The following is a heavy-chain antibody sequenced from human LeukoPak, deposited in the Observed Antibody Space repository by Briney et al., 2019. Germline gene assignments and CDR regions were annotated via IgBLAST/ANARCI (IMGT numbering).Heavy chain of an antibody. J-gene: IGHJ4*02. CDR2: IHSGGST. D-gene: IGHD6-13*01. Sequence: GGSLRLSCAASGFTFSRYWMSWVRQAPGKGLEWVSVIHSGGSTYYADSVKGRFTISRDNSKNTLYLQMNSLRAEDTAVYYCARDQRLGNSWFFLDYWGQGTLVTVSS. V-gene: IGHV3-53*01. CDR1: GFTFSRYW. CDR3: ARDQRLGNSWFFLDY.